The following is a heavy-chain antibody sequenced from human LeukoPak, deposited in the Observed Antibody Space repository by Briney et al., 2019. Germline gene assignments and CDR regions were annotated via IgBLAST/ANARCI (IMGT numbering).Heavy chain of an antibody. CDR2: ISYDGSNK. J-gene: IGHJ6*02. CDR3: ARDQDSSSWYDYYYYGMDV. Sequence: GGSLRLSCAASGFTFSSYAVHWVRQAPGKGQEWVAVISYDGSNKYYADSVKGRFTISRDNSKNTLYLQMNSLRAEDTAVYYCARDQDSSSWYDYYYYGMDVWGQGTTVTVSS. CDR1: GFTFSSYA. D-gene: IGHD6-13*01. V-gene: IGHV3-30-3*01.